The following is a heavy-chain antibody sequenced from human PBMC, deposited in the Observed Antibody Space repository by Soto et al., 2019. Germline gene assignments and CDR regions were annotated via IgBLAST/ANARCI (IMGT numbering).Heavy chain of an antibody. V-gene: IGHV4-34*01. Sequence: PSETLSLTCDVYGGSFSGYIWTWIRQTPGKGLQWIGQINHSGSAYYNPSLKSRVSVLMDTSKNEFSLRLSSVTAADTAVYYCARERPDGARLDPWGQGTLVTVSS. CDR2: INHSGSA. CDR1: GGSFSGYI. J-gene: IGHJ5*02. CDR3: ARERPDGARLDP. D-gene: IGHD6-6*01.